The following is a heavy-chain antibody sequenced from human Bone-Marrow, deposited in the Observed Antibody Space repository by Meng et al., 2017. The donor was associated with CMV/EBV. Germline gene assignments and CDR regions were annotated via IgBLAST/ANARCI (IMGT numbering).Heavy chain of an antibody. CDR1: GGSISSSSYY. CDR2: INHSGST. V-gene: IGHV4-39*07. Sequence: GSLRLSCTVSGGSISSSSYYWGWIRQPPGKGLEWIGEINHSGSTNYNPSLKSRVTISVDTSKNQFSLKLSSVTAADTAVYYCARARKWATGYYYGMDVWGQGTTVTVSS. J-gene: IGHJ6*02. CDR3: ARARKWATGYYYGMDV. D-gene: IGHD5-12*01.